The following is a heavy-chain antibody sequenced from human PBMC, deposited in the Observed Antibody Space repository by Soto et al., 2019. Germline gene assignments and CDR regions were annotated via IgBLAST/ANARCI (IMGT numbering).Heavy chain of an antibody. V-gene: IGHV3-30*18. J-gene: IGHJ5*02. Sequence: GGSLRLSCAASGFTFSSYGMHWVRQAPGKGLEWVAVISYDGSNKYYADSVKGRFTISRDNSKNTLYLQMNSLRAEDTAVYYCAKGPDGSYLNWFDPWGQGTLVTVSS. CDR1: GFTFSSYG. CDR3: AKGPDGSYLNWFDP. CDR2: ISYDGSNK. D-gene: IGHD1-26*01.